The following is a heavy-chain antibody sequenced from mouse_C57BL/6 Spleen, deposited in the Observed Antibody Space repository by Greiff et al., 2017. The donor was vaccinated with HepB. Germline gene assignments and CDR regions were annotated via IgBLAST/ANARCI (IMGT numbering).Heavy chain of an antibody. J-gene: IGHJ4*01. CDR1: GYTFNSYT. Sequence: QVQLKESGAELARPGASVKMSCKASGYTFNSYTMHWVKQRPGQGLEWIGYINPSSGYTKYNQKFKDKATLTADKSSSTAYMQLSSLTSEDSAVYHCAREPTAMDYWGQGTSVTVSP. CDR3: AREPTAMDY. CDR2: INPSSGYT. V-gene: IGHV1-4*01.